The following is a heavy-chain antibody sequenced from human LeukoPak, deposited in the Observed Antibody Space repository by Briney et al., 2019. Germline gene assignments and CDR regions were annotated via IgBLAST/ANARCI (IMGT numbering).Heavy chain of an antibody. Sequence: PGGSLRLSCAASGFTVSSNYMSWVRQAPGKGLEWVSVIYSGRSTYYADSMKGRFTISRDNSKNTLCLQMNSLRAEDTAVYYCAKDPRGYTYGYASDWGQGTLVTVSS. CDR2: IYSGRST. D-gene: IGHD5-18*01. J-gene: IGHJ4*02. CDR3: AKDPRGYTYGYASD. CDR1: GFTVSSNY. V-gene: IGHV3-53*01.